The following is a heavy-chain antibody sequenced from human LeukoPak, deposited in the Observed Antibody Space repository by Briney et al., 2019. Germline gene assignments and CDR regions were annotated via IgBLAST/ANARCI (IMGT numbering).Heavy chain of an antibody. J-gene: IGHJ4*02. CDR3: AREVSQYSNYVGSFDY. D-gene: IGHD4-11*01. Sequence: GGSLRLSCAASGFTFSSYSMNWVRQAPGKGLEWVSYISSSSSTIYYADSVKGRFTISKDNAKNSLYLQMNSLRAEDTAVYYCAREVSQYSNYVGSFDYWGQGTLVTVSS. V-gene: IGHV3-48*01. CDR2: ISSSSSTI. CDR1: GFTFSSYS.